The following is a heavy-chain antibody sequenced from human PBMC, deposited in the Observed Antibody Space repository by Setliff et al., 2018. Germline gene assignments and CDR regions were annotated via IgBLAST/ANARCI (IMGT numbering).Heavy chain of an antibody. V-gene: IGHV4-39*01. D-gene: IGHD3-10*01. CDR1: GGSISSGSYY. Sequence: SETLSLTCTVSGGSISSGSYYWGWIRQPPRKGLEWIGSIHYSGSTYYNPSLKSRVTISVDTSKNQFSLKLNSVTAADTAVYYCARALASGSYYGQSSYYMDVWGKGTTVTVSS. CDR3: ARALASGSYYGQSSYYMDV. CDR2: IHYSGST. J-gene: IGHJ6*03.